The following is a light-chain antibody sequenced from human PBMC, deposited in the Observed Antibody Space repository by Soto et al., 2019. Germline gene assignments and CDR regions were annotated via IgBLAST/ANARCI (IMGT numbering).Light chain of an antibody. V-gene: IGKV1-9*01. CDR2: AAS. CDR1: QGISTY. J-gene: IGKJ1*01. Sequence: DIQLTQSPSFLSASVGDRVTITCRASQGISTYLAWYQQKPGRAPKLLIYAASTLQTGVPSRFSGSGSGTDFTLTVSNLQPEDFETYYCQQSDGYPRTFGQGTKVEI. CDR3: QQSDGYPRT.